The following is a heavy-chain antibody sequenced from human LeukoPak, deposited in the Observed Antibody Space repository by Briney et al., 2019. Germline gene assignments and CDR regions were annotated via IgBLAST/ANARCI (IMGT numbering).Heavy chain of an antibody. CDR1: GYTFTNYG. J-gene: IGHJ3*02. CDR2: ISAYNGHT. D-gene: IGHD3-22*01. Sequence: GASVKVSCKASGYTFTNYGISWVRQAPGQGLEWMGWISAYNGHTNYAQNLQGRVTMTTDTSTSTAYMELRSLRSDDTAVYYCARWDYYDSRTFDIWGQGTMVTVS. V-gene: IGHV1-18*01. CDR3: ARWDYYDSRTFDI.